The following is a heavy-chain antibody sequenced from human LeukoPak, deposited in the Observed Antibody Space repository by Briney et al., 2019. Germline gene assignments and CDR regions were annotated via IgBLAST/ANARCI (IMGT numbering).Heavy chain of an antibody. CDR3: ARKDCSRTSCYRGHDY. CDR1: GYTFTSYG. CDR2: ISAFNGYT. J-gene: IGHJ4*02. Sequence: ASVKVSCKASGYTFTSYGISWVRQAPGQGLEWMGWISAFNGYTNYAQNLQGRVTMTTDTSTSTAYMELRSLTSDDTAVYYCARKDCSRTSCYRGHDYWGQGTLVTVSS. D-gene: IGHD2-2*01. V-gene: IGHV1-18*01.